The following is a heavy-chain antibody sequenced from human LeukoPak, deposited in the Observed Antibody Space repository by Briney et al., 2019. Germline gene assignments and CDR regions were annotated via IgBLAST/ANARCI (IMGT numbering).Heavy chain of an antibody. Sequence: GGSLRLSCATSGFIFSNAWMSWVRQAPGKGLEWVGRIKSKTDGGTTDYAAPVKGRFTISRDDSKNTLFLQVNSLKIEDTAVYYCTTVTLRPVGLWGQGTLVTVSS. J-gene: IGHJ4*02. CDR1: GFIFSNAW. CDR3: TTVTLRPVGL. D-gene: IGHD3-10*01. V-gene: IGHV3-15*05. CDR2: IKSKTDGGTT.